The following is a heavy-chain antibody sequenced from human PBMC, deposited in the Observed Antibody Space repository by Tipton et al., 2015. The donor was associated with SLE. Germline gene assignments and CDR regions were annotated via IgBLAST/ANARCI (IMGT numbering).Heavy chain of an antibody. D-gene: IGHD2-15*01. Sequence: SLRLSCAASGFTFSSYWMSWVRQAPGKGLEWVSGISWNSGSIGYADSVKGRFTISRDNAKNSLYLQMNSLRAEDTALYYCAKDINGVAATLDIWGQGTMVTVSS. CDR1: GFTFSSYW. V-gene: IGHV3-9*01. J-gene: IGHJ3*02. CDR3: AKDINGVAATLDI. CDR2: ISWNSGSI.